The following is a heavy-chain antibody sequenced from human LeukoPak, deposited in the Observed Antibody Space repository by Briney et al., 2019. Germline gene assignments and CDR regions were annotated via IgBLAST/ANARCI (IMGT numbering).Heavy chain of an antibody. CDR1: GGSISSGSYY. CDR3: ARDGDSGDYAY. V-gene: IGHV4-61*02. J-gene: IGHJ4*02. CDR2: IYTSGST. Sequence: SETLSLTCTVSGGSISSGSYYWCWLRQPAGKGLEWIGRIYTSGSTNYNPSLKSRVTISADTSKNQFSLKLTSVTAADTAVYYCARDGDSGDYAYGGQGTLVTVSS. D-gene: IGHD4-17*01.